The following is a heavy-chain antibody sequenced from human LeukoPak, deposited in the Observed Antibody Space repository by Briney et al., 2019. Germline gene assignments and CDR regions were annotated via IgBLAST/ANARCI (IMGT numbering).Heavy chain of an antibody. D-gene: IGHD3-22*01. Sequence: ASVKVSCKASGYTFTSYYMHWVRQAPGQGLEWMGIINPSGGSTSYAQKFQGRVTMTRDMSTSTVYMELSSLRSEDTAVYYCARDRRNYYDSSGLRGQWGQGTLVTVSS. J-gene: IGHJ4*02. CDR1: GYTFTSYY. CDR3: ARDRRNYYDSSGLRGQ. V-gene: IGHV1-46*01. CDR2: INPSGGST.